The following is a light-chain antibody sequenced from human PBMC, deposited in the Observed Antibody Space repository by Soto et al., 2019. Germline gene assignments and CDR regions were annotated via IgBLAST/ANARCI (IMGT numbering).Light chain of an antibody. CDR2: GAS. CDR3: QQYGSSALT. V-gene: IGKV3-20*01. J-gene: IGKJ5*01. Sequence: EIVSTQSPATPSLSPVERATLSCMASQSVSSSYLAWYQQKPGQAPRLLIYGASSRATGIPDRFSGSGSGTDFTLTISRLEPEDFAVYYCQQYGSSALTFGQGTRLE. CDR1: QSVSSSY.